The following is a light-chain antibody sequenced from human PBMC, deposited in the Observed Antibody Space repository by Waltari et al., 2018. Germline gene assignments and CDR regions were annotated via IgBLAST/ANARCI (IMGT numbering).Light chain of an antibody. CDR2: DTS. Sequence: EVVLTQSPATLSLSPGERATLSCRASQDVSRYLAWYQQKPGKAPRLLIYDTSNRATGIPARFSGSGSGTDFTLTISSLEPEDSAVYYCQQRRNWPPLSFGGGTKVEIK. V-gene: IGKV3-11*01. CDR3: QQRRNWPPLS. J-gene: IGKJ4*01. CDR1: QDVSRY.